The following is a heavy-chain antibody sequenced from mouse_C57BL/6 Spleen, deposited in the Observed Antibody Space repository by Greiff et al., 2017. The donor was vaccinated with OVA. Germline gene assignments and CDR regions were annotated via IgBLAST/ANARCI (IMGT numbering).Heavy chain of an antibody. CDR2: IDPSDSYT. CDR3: ARRGTTVVDYAMDY. D-gene: IGHD1-1*01. CDR1: GYTFTSYW. Sequence: QVQLKQPGAELVMPGASVKLSCKASGYTFTSYWMHWVKQRPGQGLEWIGEIDPSDSYTNYNQKFKGKSTLTVDKSSSTAYMQLSSLTSEDSAVYYCARRGTTVVDYAMDYWGQGTSVTVSS. V-gene: IGHV1-69*01. J-gene: IGHJ4*01.